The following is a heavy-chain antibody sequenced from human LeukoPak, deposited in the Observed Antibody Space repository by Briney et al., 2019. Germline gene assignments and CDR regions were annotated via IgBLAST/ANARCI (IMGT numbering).Heavy chain of an antibody. CDR3: ARVDRTDDHYYHGMDV. CDR2: IRYSGAT. J-gene: IGHJ6*02. Sequence: SETLSLTCTVFGGSISSYYWSWIRQPPGKGLEWVGYIRYSGATNYNPSLKSRVTISIDTSKNQFSLKLSPVTAADTAMYYCARVDRTDDHYYHGMDVWGQGTTVTVSS. V-gene: IGHV4-59*12. CDR1: GGSISSYY. D-gene: IGHD1-1*01.